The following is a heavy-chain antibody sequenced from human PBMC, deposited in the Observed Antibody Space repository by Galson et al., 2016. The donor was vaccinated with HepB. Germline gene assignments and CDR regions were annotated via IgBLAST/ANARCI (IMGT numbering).Heavy chain of an antibody. CDR3: VKESSGTYGWRFDY. V-gene: IGHV1-2*06. CDR2: INPNSGAT. J-gene: IGHJ4*02. D-gene: IGHD1-26*01. Sequence: SVKVSCKASGYSFTGYYMHWVRQAPGQGLEWVGRINPNSGATNYAQNFQGRVTMTRDTSISTAYMELTGLRSEDTAVHYCVKESSGTYGWRFDYWGQGTLETVSS. CDR1: GYSFTGYY.